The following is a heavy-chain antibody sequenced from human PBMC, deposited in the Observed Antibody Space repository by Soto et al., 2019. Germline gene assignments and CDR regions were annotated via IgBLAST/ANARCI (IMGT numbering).Heavy chain of an antibody. CDR1: GYTFTNYA. D-gene: IGHD2-15*01. V-gene: IGHV1-3*01. J-gene: IGHJ4*02. Sequence: QVQLVQSGAEVKKPGASVKVSCRTSGYTFTNYAIHWVRQAPGQRLEWMGWINPGNGNTKYSQRFQGRVTITRDTSASTAYMELSSLKSAEMAVFYCASELGSWSGGSCQIGSFDYWGQGTLVTVSS. CDR3: ASELGSWSGGSCQIGSFDY. CDR2: INPGNGNT.